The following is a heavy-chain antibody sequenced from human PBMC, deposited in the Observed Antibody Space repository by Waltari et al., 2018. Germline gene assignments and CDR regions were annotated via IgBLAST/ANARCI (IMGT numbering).Heavy chain of an antibody. CDR1: GFTVSSNY. CDR3: ASKTNPSILWWCPDY. CDR2: IYSGGST. V-gene: IGHV3-53*01. J-gene: IGHJ4*02. Sequence: EVKLVESGGGLIQPGGSLRLSCAASGFTVSSNYMSCVRQAPGKGLEWVSVIYSGGSTYYADSVKGRFTISRDNSKNTLYLQMNSLRAEDTAVYYCASKTNPSILWWCPDYWGQGTLVTVSS. D-gene: IGHD2-21*01.